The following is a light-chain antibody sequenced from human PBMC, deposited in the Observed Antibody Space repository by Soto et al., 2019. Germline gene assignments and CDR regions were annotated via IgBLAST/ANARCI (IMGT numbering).Light chain of an antibody. CDR1: SSNIGAGYD. J-gene: IGLJ3*02. CDR3: QSYDSSLSGSV. V-gene: IGLV1-40*01. Sequence: QSALTQPPSVAGAPGQMVTISCTGSSSNIGAGYDVHWYQQLPGTAPKLLIYGNSNRPSGVLDRFSGSKSGTSASLSITGLQAEDEADYYCQSYDSSLSGSVFGGGTKLTVL. CDR2: GNS.